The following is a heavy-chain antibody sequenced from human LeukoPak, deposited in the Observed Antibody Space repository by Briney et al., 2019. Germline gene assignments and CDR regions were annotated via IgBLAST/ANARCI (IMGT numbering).Heavy chain of an antibody. CDR1: GFTFSSYA. Sequence: GGSLRLSCAASGFTFSSYAMSWVRQAPGKGLEWVSAISGSGGSTYYADSVKGRFTISRDNSKNTLYLQMNSLRAEDTAVYYCAKGNIYGSGSYYGDWGQGTLVTVSS. V-gene: IGHV3-23*01. J-gene: IGHJ4*02. CDR3: AKGNIYGSGSYYGD. D-gene: IGHD3-10*01. CDR2: ISGSGGST.